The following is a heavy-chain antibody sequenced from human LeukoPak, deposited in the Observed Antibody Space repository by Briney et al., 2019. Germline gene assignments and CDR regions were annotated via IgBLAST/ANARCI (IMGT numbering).Heavy chain of an antibody. CDR1: GFTFTSYG. J-gene: IGHJ3*02. CDR2: ISAYNGNT. V-gene: IGHV1-18*01. D-gene: IGHD3-3*01. Sequence: ASVKVSCKASGFTFTSYGISWVRQAPGQGLEWMGRISAYNGNTNYAQKLQGRVTMTTDTSTSTAYMELRSLRSDDTAVYYCARVPMVWHISELEWLSITQGPDAFDIWGQGTMVTVSS. CDR3: ARVPMVWHISELEWLSITQGPDAFDI.